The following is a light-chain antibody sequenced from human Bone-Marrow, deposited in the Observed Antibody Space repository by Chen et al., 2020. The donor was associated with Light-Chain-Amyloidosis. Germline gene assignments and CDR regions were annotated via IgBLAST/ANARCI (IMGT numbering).Light chain of an antibody. CDR1: KLGDKY. CDR3: QAWDRSTAGV. Sequence: SYVLTQPPSVSVSPGQTASITCSGDKLGDKYACWYQQKPGQSPVLVIYQDNKRPSGIPERFSGSNSGTTATLTISGTQTMDEADYYCQAWDRSTAGVFGGGTKLTVL. V-gene: IGLV3-1*01. J-gene: IGLJ2*01. CDR2: QDN.